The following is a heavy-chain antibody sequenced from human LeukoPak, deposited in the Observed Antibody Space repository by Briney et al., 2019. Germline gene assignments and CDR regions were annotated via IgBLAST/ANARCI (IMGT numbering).Heavy chain of an antibody. CDR2: ISAYNGNT. D-gene: IGHD6-13*01. CDR1: GYTFTSYG. V-gene: IGHV1-18*01. J-gene: IGHJ6*02. CDR3: ARAVHIAAADGMDV. Sequence: GASVKVSCKASGYTFTSYGISWVRQAPGQGLEWMGWISAYNGNTNYAQKLQGRVTMTTDTSTSTAYMELRSLRSDDTAVYYCARAVHIAAADGMDVWGQGTTVTVSS.